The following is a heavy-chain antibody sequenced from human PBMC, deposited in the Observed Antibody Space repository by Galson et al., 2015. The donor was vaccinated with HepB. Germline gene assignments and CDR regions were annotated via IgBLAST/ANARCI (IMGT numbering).Heavy chain of an antibody. CDR2: IIPILGIA. D-gene: IGHD3-22*01. CDR3: ARVGRYYYDSSEVY. CDR1: GGTFSSYA. Sequence: SVKVSCKASGGTFSSYAISWVRQAPGQGLEWMGRIIPILGIANYAQKFQGRVTITADKSTSTAYMELSSLRSEDTAVYYCARVGRYYYDSSEVYWGQGTLVTASS. J-gene: IGHJ4*02. V-gene: IGHV1-69*04.